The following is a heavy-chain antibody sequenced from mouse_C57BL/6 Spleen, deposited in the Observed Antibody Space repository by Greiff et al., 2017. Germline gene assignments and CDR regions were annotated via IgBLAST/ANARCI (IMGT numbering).Heavy chain of an antibody. V-gene: IGHV1-4*01. J-gene: IGHJ2*01. D-gene: IGHD3-2*02. Sequence: QVQLQQSGAELARPGASVKMSCKASGYTFTSYTMHWVKQRPGQGLEWIGYINPSSGYTKYNQKFKDKATLTADKSSSTAYMQLSSLTSEDSAVYYCARGGTAQAIFDYWGQGTTLTVSS. CDR2: INPSSGYT. CDR1: GYTFTSYT. CDR3: ARGGTAQAIFDY.